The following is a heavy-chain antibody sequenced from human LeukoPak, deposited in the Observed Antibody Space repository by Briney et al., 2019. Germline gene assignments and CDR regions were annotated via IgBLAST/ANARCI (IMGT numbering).Heavy chain of an antibody. V-gene: IGHV7-4-1*02. CDR2: INTNTGDP. CDR1: GYTFTRYA. D-gene: IGHD4-17*01. CDR3: ARNNNGDYASQYSY. J-gene: IGHJ4*02. Sequence: ASVKVSCKASGYTFTRYAMNWVRQAPGQGLEWMGWINTNTGDPTYAQGFTGRFVFSLDTSVSTAYLQISSLKAEDTAVYYCARNNNGDYASQYSYWGQGTLVTVSS.